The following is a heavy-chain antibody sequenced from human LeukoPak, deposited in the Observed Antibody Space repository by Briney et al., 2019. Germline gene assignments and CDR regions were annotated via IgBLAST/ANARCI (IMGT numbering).Heavy chain of an antibody. V-gene: IGHV5-51*01. CDR2: IYPGDSDT. CDR1: GYSFTSYW. J-gene: IGHJ4*02. D-gene: IGHD5-18*01. Sequence: GESLKISCKGSGYSFTSYWIGWVRQMPGKGLEWMGIIYPGDSDTRYSPSFQGQVTISADKSISTAYLQRSSLKASDTAMYYCARRGYSYGGLYYFDYWGQGTLVTVSS. CDR3: ARRGYSYGGLYYFDY.